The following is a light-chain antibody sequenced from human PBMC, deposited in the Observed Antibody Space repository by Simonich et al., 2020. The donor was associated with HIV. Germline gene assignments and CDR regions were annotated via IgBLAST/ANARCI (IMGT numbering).Light chain of an antibody. V-gene: IGKV1-5*03. CDR2: KAS. Sequence: DSQMTQSPSTLSASVGDRVTITCRASQSISSWLAWYQQKPGKVPKLLIYKASSLESGVPSRFSGSGSGTEFTLTISSLQPDDFATYYCQQYNSYPYTFGQGTKLEIK. J-gene: IGKJ2*01. CDR3: QQYNSYPYT. CDR1: QSISSW.